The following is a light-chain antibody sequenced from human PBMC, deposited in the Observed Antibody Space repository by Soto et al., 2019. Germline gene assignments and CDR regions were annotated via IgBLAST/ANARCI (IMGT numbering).Light chain of an antibody. CDR3: SSYAGSSNV. J-gene: IGLJ1*01. CDR2: DDN. Sequence: QAVVTQPPSASGTPGQRVTISCSGSSSNIGRNYVYWYQQLPGTAPKLLVFDDNQRPSGVPDRFSDSKSGTSASLTISGLRSEDEADYYCSSYAGSSNVFGTGTKLTVL. V-gene: IGLV1-47*02. CDR1: SSNIGRNY.